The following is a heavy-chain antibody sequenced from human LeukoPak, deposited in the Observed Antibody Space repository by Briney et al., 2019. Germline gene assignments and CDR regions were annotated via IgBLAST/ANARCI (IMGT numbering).Heavy chain of an antibody. V-gene: IGHV1-69*01. J-gene: IGHJ4*02. D-gene: IGHD3-22*01. CDR2: IMPIFGTA. Sequence: SVKVSCKASAGTFSSYAISWVRRAPGQGLEWMAGIMPIFGTANYAQKFQGRVTITADESTSTAYMELSSLRSEDTAVYYCARGDYYDSSGSRSGFDYWGQGTLVTVSS. CDR3: ARGDYYDSSGSRSGFDY. CDR1: AGTFSSYA.